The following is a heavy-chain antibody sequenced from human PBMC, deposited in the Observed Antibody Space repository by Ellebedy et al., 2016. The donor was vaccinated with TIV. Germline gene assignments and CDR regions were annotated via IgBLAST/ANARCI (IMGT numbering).Heavy chain of an antibody. CDR2: INHSGST. J-gene: IGHJ3*02. D-gene: IGHD5-18*01. CDR3: ARDEYSYGFDAFDI. V-gene: IGHV4-39*07. CDR1: GGSISSSGYY. Sequence: SETLSLTCTVSGGSISSSGYYWGWIRQPPGEGLEWIGEINHSGSTNYNPSLKSRVTISVDTSKNQFSLKLSSVTAADTAVYYCARDEYSYGFDAFDIWGQGTMVTVSS.